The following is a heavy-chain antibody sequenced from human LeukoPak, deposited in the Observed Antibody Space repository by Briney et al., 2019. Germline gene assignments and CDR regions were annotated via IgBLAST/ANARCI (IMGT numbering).Heavy chain of an antibody. CDR3: ARELPPVMKYYFDY. Sequence: AGGSLRLSCEASGFTFSSYGMHWVRQAPGKGLEWVAVMWNDESNKYYADSVKGRFTISRDNSKNTLYLQMDSLRAEDTAVYYCARELPPVMKYYFDYWGQGTLVTVSS. CDR1: GFTFSSYG. J-gene: IGHJ4*02. D-gene: IGHD4-11*01. CDR2: MWNDESNK. V-gene: IGHV3-33*01.